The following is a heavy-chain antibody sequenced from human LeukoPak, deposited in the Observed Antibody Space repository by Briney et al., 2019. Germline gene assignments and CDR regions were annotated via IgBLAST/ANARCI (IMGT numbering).Heavy chain of an antibody. Sequence: GGSLRLSCEVSGFTFSNYWMMWVRQAPGKGLEWVSVIYSGGSTYYADSVKGRFTISRDNSKNTLYLQMNSLRAEDTAVYYCARALGWFGELSFDYWGQGTLVTVSS. D-gene: IGHD3-10*01. CDR1: GFTFSNYW. V-gene: IGHV3-66*01. CDR2: IYSGGST. J-gene: IGHJ4*02. CDR3: ARALGWFGELSFDY.